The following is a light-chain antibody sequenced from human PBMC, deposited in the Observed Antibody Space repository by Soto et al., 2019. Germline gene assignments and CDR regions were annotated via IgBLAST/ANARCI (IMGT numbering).Light chain of an antibody. V-gene: IGLV2-8*01. CDR2: EVS. CDR3: SSYAGSNGANYV. CDR1: SSDVGGYNY. Sequence: QPVLTQPPSASGSPGQSVTISCTGTSSDVGGYNYVSWYQQHPGKAPKLMIYEVSKRPSGVPDRFSGSKSGNTASLTVSGLQAEDEADYYCSSYAGSNGANYVFGTGTKLTVL. J-gene: IGLJ1*01.